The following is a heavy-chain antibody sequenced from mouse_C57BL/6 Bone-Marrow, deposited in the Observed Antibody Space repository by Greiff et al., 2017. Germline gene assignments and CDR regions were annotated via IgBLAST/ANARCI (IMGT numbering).Heavy chain of an antibody. V-gene: IGHV5-17*01. CDR2: ISSGSSTI. CDR3: ARGGTTVVDYYAMDY. D-gene: IGHD1-1*01. J-gene: IGHJ4*01. Sequence: EVKVEESGGGLVKPGGSLKLSCAASGFTFSDYGMHWVRQAPEKGLEWVAYISSGSSTIYYADTVKGRFTISRDNAKNTLFLQMTSLRSEDTAMYYCARGGTTVVDYYAMDYWGQGTSVTVSS. CDR1: GFTFSDYG.